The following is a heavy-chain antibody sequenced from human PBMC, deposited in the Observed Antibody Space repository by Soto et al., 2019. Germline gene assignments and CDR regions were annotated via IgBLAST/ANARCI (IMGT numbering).Heavy chain of an antibody. CDR3: ARGRTGYYYYYMDV. J-gene: IGHJ6*03. CDR2: INPNSGGT. V-gene: IGHV1-2*04. CDR1: GYTFTGYY. D-gene: IGHD3-10*01. Sequence: ASVKVSCKASGYTFTGYYMHWVRQAPGQGLEWMGWINPNSGGTNYAQKFQGWVTMTRDTSISTAYMELSRLRSDDTAVYYCARGRTGYYYYYMDVWGKGTMVTVSS.